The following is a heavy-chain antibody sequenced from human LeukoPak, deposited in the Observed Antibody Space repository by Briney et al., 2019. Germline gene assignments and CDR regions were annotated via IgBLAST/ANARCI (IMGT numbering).Heavy chain of an antibody. D-gene: IGHD3-3*01. CDR2: ISSSSSYI. V-gene: IGHV3-21*01. CDR1: GFTFSSYR. Sequence: GGSLRLSCAASGFTFSSYRMFWVRQAPGKGLEWVSSISSSSSYIYYADSVKGRFTISRDNAKNSLYLQMNSLRAEDTAVYYCARDTTFGVMDYWGQGTLVTVSS. CDR3: ARDTTFGVMDY. J-gene: IGHJ4*02.